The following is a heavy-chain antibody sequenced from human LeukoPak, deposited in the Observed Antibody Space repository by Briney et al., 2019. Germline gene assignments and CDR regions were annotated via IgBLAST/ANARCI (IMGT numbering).Heavy chain of an antibody. Sequence: GGSLGLSCAASGFTFSSYAMHWVRQAPEKGLEYVSAISDTDDSTYDADSVKGRFSISRDNSKNTLYLQMNSLRAEDTAIYYCAKGPIPCSSTSCPRSAFDIWGQGTMVTVSS. CDR2: ISDTDDST. CDR1: GFTFSSYA. CDR3: AKGPIPCSSTSCPRSAFDI. D-gene: IGHD2-2*01. V-gene: IGHV3-23*01. J-gene: IGHJ3*02.